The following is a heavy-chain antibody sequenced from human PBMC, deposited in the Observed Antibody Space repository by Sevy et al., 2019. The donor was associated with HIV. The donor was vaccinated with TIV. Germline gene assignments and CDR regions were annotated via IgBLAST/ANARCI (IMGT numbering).Heavy chain of an antibody. CDR2: LYNDGTT. D-gene: IGHD1-7*01. CDR1: GFTVSNNY. Sequence: GGSLRLSCVASGFTVSNNYMIWVRQAPGKGLEWVSLLYNDGTTYYADSVRGRFTISIARDDSEDTLYLQMNRLRVDDTAVYYCARDSGWELFFDSWGQGTLVTVSS. J-gene: IGHJ4*02. V-gene: IGHV3-66*02. CDR3: ARDSGWELFFDS.